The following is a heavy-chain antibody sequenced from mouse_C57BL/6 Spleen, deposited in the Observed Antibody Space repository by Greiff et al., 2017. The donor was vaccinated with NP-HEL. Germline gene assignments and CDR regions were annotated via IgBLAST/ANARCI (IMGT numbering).Heavy chain of an antibody. CDR1: GFTFSSYA. Sequence: DVMLVESGGGLVKPGGSLKLSCAASGFTFSSYAMSWVRQTPEKRLEWVATISDGGSYTYYPDNVKGRFTISRDNAKNNLYLQMSHLKSEDTAMYYCAREYGSLYYYAMDYWGQGTSVTVSS. V-gene: IGHV5-4*03. CDR3: AREYGSLYYYAMDY. D-gene: IGHD1-1*01. CDR2: ISDGGSYT. J-gene: IGHJ4*01.